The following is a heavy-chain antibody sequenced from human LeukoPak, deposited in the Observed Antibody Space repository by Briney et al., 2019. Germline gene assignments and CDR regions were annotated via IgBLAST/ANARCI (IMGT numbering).Heavy chain of an antibody. D-gene: IGHD3-22*01. J-gene: IGHJ4*02. CDR3: AKGALYYYDSSGYEDY. CDR1: GFTFSSYA. Sequence: GGSLRLSCAASGFTFSSYAMSWVRQAPGKGLEWVSAISGSGGSTYYADSVKGRFTISRDSSKNTLYLQMNSLRAEDTAVYYCAKGALYYYDSSGYEDYWGQGTLVTVSS. CDR2: ISGSGGST. V-gene: IGHV3-23*01.